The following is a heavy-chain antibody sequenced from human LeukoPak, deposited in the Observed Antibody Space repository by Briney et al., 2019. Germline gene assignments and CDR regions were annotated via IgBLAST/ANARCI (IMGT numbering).Heavy chain of an antibody. CDR3: ARVSGGWFDP. CDR2: IYYSGST. V-gene: IGHV4-59*01. J-gene: IGHJ5*02. Sequence: PSETLSLTCTAAGGSISSYYWSWIRQPPGKGLEWIGYIYYSGSTNYNPSLKSRVTISVDTSKNQFSLKLSSVTAADTAVYYCARVSGGWFDPWGQGTLVTVSS. D-gene: IGHD3-16*01. CDR1: GGSISSYY.